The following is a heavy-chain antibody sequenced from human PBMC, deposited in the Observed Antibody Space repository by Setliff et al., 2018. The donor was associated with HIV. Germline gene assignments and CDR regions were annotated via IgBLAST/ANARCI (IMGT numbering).Heavy chain of an antibody. J-gene: IGHJ3*02. CDR3: ARGPTVTARRERAFDI. Sequence: LSLTCSVSAFSMSSYYWSFIRQPPGKGLEWIGRVYYTGSTNYSPSLKSRVTISIDTSKNQFSLKLSSVTAADTAVYYCARGPTVTARRERAFDIWGQGTMVTVSS. D-gene: IGHD4-17*01. V-gene: IGHV4-59*01. CDR2: VYYTGST. CDR1: AFSMSSYY.